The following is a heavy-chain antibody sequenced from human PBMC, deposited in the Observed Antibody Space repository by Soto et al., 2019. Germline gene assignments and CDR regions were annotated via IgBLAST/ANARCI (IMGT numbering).Heavy chain of an antibody. CDR3: ARDSSGCPFYYYYGMDV. Sequence: SQTLSLTCALSGDSVSSNSAAWNWIRQSPSRGLEWLGRTYYRSKWYNDYAVSVKSRITINPDTSKNQFSLQLNSATPEDTAVYYCARDSSGCPFYYYYGMDVWGQGTTVTVSS. CDR1: GDSVSSNSAA. J-gene: IGHJ6*02. V-gene: IGHV6-1*01. D-gene: IGHD6-19*01. CDR2: TYYRSKWYN.